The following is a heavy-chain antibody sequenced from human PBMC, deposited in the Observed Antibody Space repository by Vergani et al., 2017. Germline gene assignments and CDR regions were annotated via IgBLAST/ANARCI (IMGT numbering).Heavy chain of an antibody. CDR3: ATKSXGTPGCQIGYFRE. CDR2: VLFDGSNE. J-gene: IGHJ1*01. Sequence: QVQLVQSGGGVVQPGGSLILSCVASGFTFNRYGMQWVRQAPGKGLEWVAYVLFDGSNEYYADSVKGRFTISRDNSKSTLYLQMNSLRTEDTAVYYCATKSXGTPGCQIGYFREWGQGTLVTVSS. CDR1: GFTFNRYG. D-gene: IGHD1-1*01. V-gene: IGHV3-30*02.